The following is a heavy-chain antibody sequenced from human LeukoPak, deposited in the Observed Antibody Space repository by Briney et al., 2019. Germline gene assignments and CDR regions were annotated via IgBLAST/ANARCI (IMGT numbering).Heavy chain of an antibody. V-gene: IGHV1-69*13. D-gene: IGHD3-9*01. CDR2: SIPIFGTA. J-gene: IGHJ6*02. CDR3: ATPLRYFDWSLDHYYGMDV. CDR1: GGTVSSYA. Sequence: SVNLSCTGSGGTVSSYAISWVRQAPGQRLEWVGGSIPIFGTANYAQKFQGRVTITADESTSTAYMELSSLRSEDTAVYYCATPLRYFDWSLDHYYGMDVWGQGTTVTVSS.